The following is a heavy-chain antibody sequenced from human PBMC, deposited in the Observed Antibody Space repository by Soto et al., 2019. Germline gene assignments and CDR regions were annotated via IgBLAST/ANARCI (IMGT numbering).Heavy chain of an antibody. CDR1: GGSFSGYY. Sequence: SETLSLTCAVYGGSFSGYYWGWIRQPPGKGLEWIGEINHSGSTNYNPSLKSRVTTSVATSKNQFSLKLSSVTAADTAVYYCARGEPGYSYGTAYYYYMDVWGKGTTVTVSS. CDR2: INHSGST. CDR3: ARGEPGYSYGTAYYYYMDV. V-gene: IGHV4-34*01. D-gene: IGHD5-18*01. J-gene: IGHJ6*03.